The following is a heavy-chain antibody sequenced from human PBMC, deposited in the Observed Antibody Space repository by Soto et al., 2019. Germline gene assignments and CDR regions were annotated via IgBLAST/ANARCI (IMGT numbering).Heavy chain of an antibody. CDR2: ISAYNGNT. D-gene: IGHD3-10*01. J-gene: IGHJ6*02. CDR1: GYTFTSYG. Sequence: ASVKVSFKASGYTFTSYGISWVRQAPGQGLEWMGWISAYNGNTNYAQKLQGRVTMTTDTSTSTAYMELRSLRSDDTAVYYCARDRVVTMVRGVIIPRANYYYYGMDVWGQGTTVTVSS. V-gene: IGHV1-18*01. CDR3: ARDRVVTMVRGVIIPRANYYYYGMDV.